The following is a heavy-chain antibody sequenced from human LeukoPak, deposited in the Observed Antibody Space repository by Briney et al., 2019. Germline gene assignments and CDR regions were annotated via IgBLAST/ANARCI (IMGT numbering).Heavy chain of an antibody. CDR1: GGSISSYY. Sequence: PSETLSLTCTVSGGSISSYYWSWIRQPPGKGLEWIGYIYYSGSTNYNPSLKSRVTISVDTSKNQFSLKLSSVTAADTAVYYCARGSGYSSGWYVPLDYWGQGTLVTVSS. V-gene: IGHV4-59*01. J-gene: IGHJ4*02. D-gene: IGHD6-19*01. CDR2: IYYSGST. CDR3: ARGSGYSSGWYVPLDY.